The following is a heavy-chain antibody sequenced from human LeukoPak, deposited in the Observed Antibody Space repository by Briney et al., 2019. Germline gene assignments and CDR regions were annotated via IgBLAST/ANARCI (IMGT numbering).Heavy chain of an antibody. Sequence: GGSLRLSCAASGFTFSSYGMHWVRQAPGKGLEWVAVIWYDGSNKYYADSVKGRFTISRDNSKNTLYLQMNSLRAEDTAVYYCARGRHYYDSSGSNDYWGQGTLVTVSS. J-gene: IGHJ4*02. V-gene: IGHV3-33*01. CDR3: ARGRHYYDSSGSNDY. CDR2: IWYDGSNK. CDR1: GFTFSSYG. D-gene: IGHD3-22*01.